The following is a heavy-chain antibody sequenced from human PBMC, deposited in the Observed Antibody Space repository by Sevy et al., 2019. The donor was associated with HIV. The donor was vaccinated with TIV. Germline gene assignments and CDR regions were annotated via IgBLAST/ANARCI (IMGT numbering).Heavy chain of an antibody. CDR2: FKRKAQGGTA. Sequence: GGSLRLSCATSGFTFGDYCMSWVRQAPGKGLEWISFFKRKAQGGTAENAAAVKDRFTISRDDSKGIVYLQMNNLKTEDTAVYFCTRWSGSQSIFDYWGQGTLVTVSS. V-gene: IGHV3-49*04. CDR1: GFTFGDYC. J-gene: IGHJ4*02. CDR3: TRWSGSQSIFDY. D-gene: IGHD1-26*01.